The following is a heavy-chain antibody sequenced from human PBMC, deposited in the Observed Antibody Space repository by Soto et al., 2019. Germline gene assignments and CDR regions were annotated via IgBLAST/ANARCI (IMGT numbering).Heavy chain of an antibody. J-gene: IGHJ5*02. CDR1: GGSFSGYY. CDR2: INHSGST. Sequence: SETLSLTCAVYGGSFSGYYWSWIRQPPGKGLEWIGEINHSGSTNYNPSLKSRVTISVDTSKNQFSLRLSSVTAADTAVYYYARASGVLHWFDPWGQGTLVTVSS. D-gene: IGHD3-10*01. CDR3: ARASGVLHWFDP. V-gene: IGHV4-34*01.